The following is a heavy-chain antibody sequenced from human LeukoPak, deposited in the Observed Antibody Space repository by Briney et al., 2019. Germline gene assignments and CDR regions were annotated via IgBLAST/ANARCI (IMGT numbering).Heavy chain of an antibody. CDR3: ARAWWLRFDH. Sequence: GGSLRLSCAASGFTFSSYEMNWVRQAPGKGLEWVSYISSSGSTIYYADSVKGRFTISRDNAKNSLYLQMNSLRAEDTAVYYCARAWWLRFDHWGQGTLVTVSS. D-gene: IGHD5-12*01. CDR2: ISSSGSTI. V-gene: IGHV3-48*03. CDR1: GFTFSSYE. J-gene: IGHJ4*02.